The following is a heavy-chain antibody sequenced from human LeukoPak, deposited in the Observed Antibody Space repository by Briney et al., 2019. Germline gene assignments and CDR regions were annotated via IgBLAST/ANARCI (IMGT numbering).Heavy chain of an antibody. CDR1: GFTLSSYG. CDR2: ISHDGSNK. V-gene: IGHV3-30*18. CDR3: AKDRLRWAQLQYYFDY. J-gene: IGHJ4*02. Sequence: GGSLRLSCAASGFTLSSYGMHWVRQAPGKGLEWVAVISHDGSNKYYADSVKGRFTISRDNSKNTLYLQMNSLRAEDTAVYYCAKDRLRWAQLQYYFDYWGQGTLVTVSS. D-gene: IGHD2-21*01.